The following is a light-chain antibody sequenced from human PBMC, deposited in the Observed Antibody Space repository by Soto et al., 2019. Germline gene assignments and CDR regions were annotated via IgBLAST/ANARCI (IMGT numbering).Light chain of an antibody. Sequence: DIQMTQSPSTLSAFVGDSVAITCRASQTISNFLAWYQQKPGKAPKLLFYRASNLEGGVPSRFSGGGSGTEFTLTINCLQPDDSATYYCQQYKSYPWTFGQGTKVEIK. CDR3: QQYKSYPWT. CDR1: QTISNF. CDR2: RAS. J-gene: IGKJ1*01. V-gene: IGKV1-5*03.